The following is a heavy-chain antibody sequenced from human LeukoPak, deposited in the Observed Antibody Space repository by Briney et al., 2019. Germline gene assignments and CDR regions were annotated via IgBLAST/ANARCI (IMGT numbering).Heavy chain of an antibody. Sequence: SETPSLTCTVSGGSISSYYWSWIRQPAGKGLEWIGRIYTSGSTNYNPSLKSRVTMSVDTSKNQFSLKLSSVTAADTAVYYCARDAEITMVRGVPFDPWGQGTLVTVSS. CDR1: GGSISSYY. CDR3: ARDAEITMVRGVPFDP. V-gene: IGHV4-4*07. CDR2: IYTSGST. D-gene: IGHD3-10*01. J-gene: IGHJ5*02.